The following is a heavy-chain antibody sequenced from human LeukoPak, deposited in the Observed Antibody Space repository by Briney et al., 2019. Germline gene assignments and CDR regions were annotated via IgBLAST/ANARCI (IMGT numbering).Heavy chain of an antibody. J-gene: IGHJ6*02. V-gene: IGHV3-23*01. CDR3: AKGKYQLPSFGMDV. Sequence: QPGGSCRLSCAASGFTLSSYAITWVRQAPGEGLDWVAAISGSGGSTFCTNSVQARFTISRDNSKTTLYLQMNSLRAEDTAVYYCAKGKYQLPSFGMDVWGQGTTVTVSS. CDR1: GFTLSSYA. D-gene: IGHD2-2*01. CDR2: ISGSGGST.